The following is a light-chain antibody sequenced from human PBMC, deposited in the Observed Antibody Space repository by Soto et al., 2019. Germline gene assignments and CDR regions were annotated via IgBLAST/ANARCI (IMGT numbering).Light chain of an antibody. V-gene: IGKV3-15*01. CDR3: QQYNHWPLYT. CDR2: DAS. J-gene: IGKJ2*01. CDR1: QSVRRN. Sequence: EVVMPQSPATLSVSPGERATLSCRASQSVRRNLAWYQQRPGRAPRLLIYDASTRATNIPTRFSGSGSGTEFTLTISSLQSEDFAVYYCQQYNHWPLYTFGQGTKLEIK.